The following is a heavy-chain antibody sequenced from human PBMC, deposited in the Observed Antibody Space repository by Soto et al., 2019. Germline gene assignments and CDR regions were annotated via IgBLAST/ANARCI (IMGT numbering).Heavy chain of an antibody. CDR2: LSGSGGST. CDR1: GFTFSSYV. Sequence: GGSLRLSCAASGFTFSSYVMSWVRQAPGKGLKWVSTLSGSGGSTYYADSVKGRFTISRDNSKNTLYLQMNSLRAEDTAVYYCARDYYRFNSGYGFSMDVWGQGTTVTVSS. CDR3: ARDYYRFNSGYGFSMDV. D-gene: IGHD5-12*01. V-gene: IGHV3-23*01. J-gene: IGHJ6*02.